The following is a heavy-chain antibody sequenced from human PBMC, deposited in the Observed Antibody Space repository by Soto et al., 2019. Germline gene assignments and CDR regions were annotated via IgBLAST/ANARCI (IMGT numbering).Heavy chain of an antibody. Sequence: SSETLSLTCTVSGDSMSSSNWWNWVRQPPGKGLEWIGEAHHSGRTNYNPSLKSRVTISVDRSQNLFSLKLASVTAADTAVYYCVRSEATALDPWGQGTLVTVSS. CDR2: AHHSGRT. CDR1: GDSMSSSNW. J-gene: IGHJ5*02. CDR3: VRSEATALDP. V-gene: IGHV4-4*02.